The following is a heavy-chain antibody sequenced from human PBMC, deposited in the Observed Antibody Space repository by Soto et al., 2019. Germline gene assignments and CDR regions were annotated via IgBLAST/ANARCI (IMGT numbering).Heavy chain of an antibody. D-gene: IGHD3-10*01. Sequence: GGSLRLSCVASGITFVSRAMSWVRQAPGEGLEWVSTITDNGGDTKSADSVRGRFTISRDNSKNTLYLQMSSLRAEDSAVYYCARGSTDSYPGSRIFDFWGRGTLVTVSS. CDR1: GITFVSRA. V-gene: IGHV3-23*01. J-gene: IGHJ4*02. CDR2: ITDNGGDT. CDR3: ARGSTDSYPGSRIFDF.